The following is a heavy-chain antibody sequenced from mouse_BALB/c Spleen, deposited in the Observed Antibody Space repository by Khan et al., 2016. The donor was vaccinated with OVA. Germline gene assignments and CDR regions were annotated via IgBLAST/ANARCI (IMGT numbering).Heavy chain of an antibody. Sequence: EVELVESGGGSVKPGGSLKLSCSASGFTFSTYAMSWVRQTPEKRLEWVATISSGGHYTFYPDSVKGRFTLSRDNAKNTLDLQMSSLRSEDTAMYYCARSLVDYHAMDYWGQGTSVTVSS. V-gene: IGHV5-9-3*01. CDR2: ISSGGHYT. J-gene: IGHJ4*01. CDR1: GFTFSTYA. D-gene: IGHD2-2*01. CDR3: ARSLVDYHAMDY.